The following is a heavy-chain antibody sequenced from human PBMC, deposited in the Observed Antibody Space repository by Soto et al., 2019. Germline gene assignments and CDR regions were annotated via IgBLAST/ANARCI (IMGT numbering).Heavy chain of an antibody. V-gene: IGHV4-34*01. Sequence: SETLSLTCAVYGGSFSGYYWSWIRQPPGKGLEWIGEINHSGSTNYNPSLKSRVTISVDTSKNQFSLKLSSVTAADTAVYYCERRGSKYYYLMDVWGQGTTVPVSS. J-gene: IGHJ6*02. CDR3: ERRGSKYYYLMDV. CDR2: INHSGST. CDR1: GGSFSGYY. D-gene: IGHD3-10*01.